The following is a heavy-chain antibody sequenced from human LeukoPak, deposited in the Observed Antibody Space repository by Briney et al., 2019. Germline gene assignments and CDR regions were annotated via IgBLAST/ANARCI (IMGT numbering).Heavy chain of an antibody. V-gene: IGHV3-30*04. D-gene: IGHD5-12*01. Sequence: GKSLRLSCAASGFTFSIYAMHWVRQAPGKGLEWVAVLSYDGGIEYYAGSVKGRFTISRDNSRSTLYLQMNNLRVDDTAVYYCARHSAYDYVLGYWGQGTLVTVSS. CDR2: LSYDGGIE. J-gene: IGHJ4*02. CDR1: GFTFSIYA. CDR3: ARHSAYDYVLGY.